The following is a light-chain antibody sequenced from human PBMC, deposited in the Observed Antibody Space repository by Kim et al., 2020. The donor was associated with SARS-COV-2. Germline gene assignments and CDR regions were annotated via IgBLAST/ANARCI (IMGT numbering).Light chain of an antibody. V-gene: IGLV3-21*04. CDR2: YDS. J-gene: IGLJ2*01. CDR1: NIGSKR. Sequence: APGKTARFTCGGNNIGSKRVHWYQQKPGQAPVRVIYYDSDRPSGIPERLSGAKSGNTATLTISRVEAGDEADYYCQVWDSSSDHVVFGGGTKLTVL. CDR3: QVWDSSSDHVV.